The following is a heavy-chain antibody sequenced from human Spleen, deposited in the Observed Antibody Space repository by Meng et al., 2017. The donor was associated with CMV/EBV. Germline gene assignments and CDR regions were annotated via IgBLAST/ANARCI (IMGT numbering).Heavy chain of an antibody. CDR2: IYYSGST. J-gene: IGHJ5*02. Sequence: WVRQASGKGLEWIGSIYYSGSTYYNPSLKSRVTISVDTSKNQFSLKLSSVTAADTAVYYCARSVKGYSSSCFDPWGQGTLVTVSS. V-gene: IGHV4-39*01. D-gene: IGHD6-13*01. CDR3: ARSVKGYSSSCFDP.